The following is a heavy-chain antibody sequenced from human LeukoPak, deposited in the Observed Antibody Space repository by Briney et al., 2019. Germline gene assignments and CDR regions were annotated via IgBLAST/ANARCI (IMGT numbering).Heavy chain of an antibody. D-gene: IGHD2-15*01. CDR1: GFTFSTYA. CDR3: AKSPVSSCRGSFCYPFDY. V-gene: IGHV3-23*01. J-gene: IGHJ4*02. Sequence: PGGSLRLSCAASGFTFSTYAMSWVRQIPGKGLEWVSGISGSDDGTYYADSVKGRFTISRDNSRNTLYLQMNTLRAEDTAVYFCAKSPVSSCRGSFCYPFDYWGQGNLVTVSS. CDR2: ISGSDDGT.